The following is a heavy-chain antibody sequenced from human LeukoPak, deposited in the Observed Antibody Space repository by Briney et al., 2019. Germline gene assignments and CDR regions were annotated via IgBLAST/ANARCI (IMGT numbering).Heavy chain of an antibody. Sequence: SGGSLKLSCVASRFTFSNHYMSWVRQAPGKGLEWVATIKPDGSETFYVDSVKGRFTVSRDNAKNSLYLQMNSLRAEDTAVYYCARDTGDSSGWPVWFDPWGQGTLVTVSS. CDR1: RFTFSNHY. V-gene: IGHV3-7*01. J-gene: IGHJ5*02. CDR2: IKPDGSET. D-gene: IGHD6-19*01. CDR3: ARDTGDSSGWPVWFDP.